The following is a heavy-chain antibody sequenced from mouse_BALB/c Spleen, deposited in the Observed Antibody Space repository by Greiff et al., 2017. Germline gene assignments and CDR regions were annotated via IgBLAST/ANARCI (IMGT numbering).Heavy chain of an antibody. CDR1: GYTFTSYW. J-gene: IGHJ4*01. V-gene: IGHV1-7*01. Sequence: VQLQQSGAELAKPGASVKMSCKASGYTFTSYWMHWVKQRPGQGLEWIGYINPSTGYTEYNQKFKDKATLTADKSSSTAYMQLSSLTSEDSAVYYCASNYDAMDYWGQGTSVTVSS. CDR3: ASNYDAMDY. CDR2: INPSTGYT. D-gene: IGHD1-1*02.